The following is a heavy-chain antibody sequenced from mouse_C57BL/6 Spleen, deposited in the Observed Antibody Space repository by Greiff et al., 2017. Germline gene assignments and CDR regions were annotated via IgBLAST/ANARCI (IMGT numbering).Heavy chain of an antibody. CDR3: ARNDCDDYAMDD. CDR1: GYTFTSYW. Sequence: QVQLQQPGAELVKPGASVKLSCKASGYTFTSYWMQWVKQRPGQGLEWMGEIDPSDSYTNYNPKFKGKATLTVDPSSSTAYLKLSSLTSEDSAVYYCARNDCDDYAMDDWGQGTSVTGSS. CDR2: IDPSDSYT. J-gene: IGHJ4*01. D-gene: IGHD2-4*01. V-gene: IGHV1-50*01.